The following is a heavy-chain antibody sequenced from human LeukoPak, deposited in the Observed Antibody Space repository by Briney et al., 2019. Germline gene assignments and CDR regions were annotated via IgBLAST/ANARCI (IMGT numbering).Heavy chain of an antibody. J-gene: IGHJ5*02. D-gene: IGHD3-10*01. V-gene: IGHV4-34*01. CDR2: INHSGST. CDR3: ARGRYYYGSGRNWFDP. CDR1: GGSFSGYY. Sequence: PSETLSLTCAVYGGSFSGYYWSWIRQPPGKGLEWIGEINHSGSTNYNPSLKSRVTISVDTSKYQFSLKLSSVTAADTAVYYCARGRYYYGSGRNWFDPWGQGTLVTVSS.